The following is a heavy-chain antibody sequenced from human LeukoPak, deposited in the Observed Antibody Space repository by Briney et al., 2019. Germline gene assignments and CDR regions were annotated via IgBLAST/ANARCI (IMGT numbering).Heavy chain of an antibody. CDR1: GFTFDSYG. CDR3: AKDRFYYGSTSYYLDY. J-gene: IGHJ4*02. Sequence: GGSLRLCCATSGFTFDSYGMHWVRLPPGKGLEWVAFIRYDGIITYYADSVQGRFTISRDSSMNTMYLHMGSLRAEDTALYYCAKDRFYYGSTSYYLDYWGQGTLVTVSS. CDR2: IRYDGIIT. D-gene: IGHD3-10*01. V-gene: IGHV3-30*02.